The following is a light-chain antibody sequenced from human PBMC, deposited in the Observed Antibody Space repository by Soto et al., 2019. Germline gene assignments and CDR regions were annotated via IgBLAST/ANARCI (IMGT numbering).Light chain of an antibody. CDR1: QSVSSSY. CDR3: QHWRPS. Sequence: EIVLTQSPGPLSLSPGERATLSCRASQSVSSSYLAWYQQKPGQAPRQLIYGASSRATGIPDRFSGSGSGTDFTLTITRLEPEDLAGYYWQHWRPSVGGGTRVEIK. CDR2: GAS. J-gene: IGKJ4*01. V-gene: IGKV3-20*01.